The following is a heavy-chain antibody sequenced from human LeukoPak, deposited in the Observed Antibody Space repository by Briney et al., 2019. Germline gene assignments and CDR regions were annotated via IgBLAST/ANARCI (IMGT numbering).Heavy chain of an antibody. V-gene: IGHV4-59*01. CDR2: IYFSGST. D-gene: IGHD2-15*01. CDR3: ARLYCSGGSCYYLDY. Sequence: SETLSLTCTVSGGSISSYYWSWIRQPPGKGLEWIGYIYFSGSTNYNPSLKSRLTISLETSKNQFSLRLSSVTAADTAVYYCARLYCSGGSCYYLDYWGQGTLVTVSS. CDR1: GGSISSYY. J-gene: IGHJ4*02.